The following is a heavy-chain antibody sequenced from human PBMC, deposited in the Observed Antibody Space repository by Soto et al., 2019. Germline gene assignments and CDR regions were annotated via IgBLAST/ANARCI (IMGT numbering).Heavy chain of an antibody. J-gene: IGHJ6*03. D-gene: IGHD2-2*01. Sequence: QVQLVESGGGVVQPGRSLRLSCAASGFTFNNYGIHWVRQAPGKGLEWVSFISYDGNKKYYADSVKGLFTISRDNSKNTLFLQMNSLRLEDTAVYFCAKDSTRDYYYYMDVWGKGTTVTVSS. CDR3: AKDSTRDYYYYMDV. V-gene: IGHV3-30*18. CDR2: ISYDGNKK. CDR1: GFTFNNYG.